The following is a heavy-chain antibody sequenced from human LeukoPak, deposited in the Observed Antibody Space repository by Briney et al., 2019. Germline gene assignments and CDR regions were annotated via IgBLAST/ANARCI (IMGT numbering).Heavy chain of an antibody. CDR1: GFTFSSYS. J-gene: IGHJ4*02. D-gene: IGHD3-10*01. CDR3: ARDKDYGSGSYYLGAWGY. CDR2: ISSSSSYI. V-gene: IGHV3-21*01. Sequence: GGSLRLSRAASGFTFSSYSMNWVRQAPGKGLEWVSSISSSSSYIYYADSVKGRFTISRDNAKNSLYLQMNSLRAEDTAVYYCARDKDYGSGSYYLGAWGYWGQGTLVTVSS.